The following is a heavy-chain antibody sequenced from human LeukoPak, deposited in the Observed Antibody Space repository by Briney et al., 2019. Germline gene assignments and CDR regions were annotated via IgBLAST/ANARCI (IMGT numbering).Heavy chain of an antibody. CDR3: ARDLIAVAGTNY. Sequence: GGSLRLSCAASGFTFSSYSMNWVRQAPGKGLEWVSSISSSSYIYYADSVKGRFTISRDNAKNSLYLQMNSLRAEDTAVYYCARDLIAVAGTNYWGQGTLVTVSS. V-gene: IGHV3-21*01. D-gene: IGHD6-19*01. CDR1: GFTFSSYS. CDR2: ISSSSYI. J-gene: IGHJ4*02.